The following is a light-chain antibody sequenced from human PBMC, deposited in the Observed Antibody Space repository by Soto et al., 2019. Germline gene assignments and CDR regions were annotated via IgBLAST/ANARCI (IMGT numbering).Light chain of an antibody. J-gene: IGKJ4*01. CDR3: QQYGSSLLT. Sequence: EIVMTQSPATLSVSPGESATLSCRATQSVSSNLAWYQQKFGQAPRLLIYGASTRATGIPARFSGSGSGTEFTLTISRLEPEDFAVYYCQQYGSSLLTFGGGTKVEIK. V-gene: IGKV3-15*01. CDR1: QSVSSN. CDR2: GAS.